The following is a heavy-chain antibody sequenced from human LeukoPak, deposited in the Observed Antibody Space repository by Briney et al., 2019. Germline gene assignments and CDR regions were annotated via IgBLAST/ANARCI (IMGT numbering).Heavy chain of an antibody. CDR1: GYTFTGYY. J-gene: IGHJ4*02. D-gene: IGHD1-26*01. CDR3: ARGGSYYDYGY. V-gene: IGHV1-2*02. Sequence: ASVKVSCKASGYTFTGYYIHWVRQAPGQGLEWMGWINPNSGGTNYAQKFQGRVTMTRDASITTAYMELSRLRSDDSAVYYCARGGSYYDYGYWGQGTLVTVSS. CDR2: INPNSGGT.